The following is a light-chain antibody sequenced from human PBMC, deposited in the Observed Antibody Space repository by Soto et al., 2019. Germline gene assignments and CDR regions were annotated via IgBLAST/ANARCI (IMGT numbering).Light chain of an antibody. CDR2: AAS. CDR3: QQSYSTPST. J-gene: IGKJ2*01. V-gene: IGKV1-39*01. CDR1: QSISSY. Sequence: DIQMTQSTSSLSASVGDRVTITCRAIQSISSYLNWYQQKPGKAPKLLIYAASSLQSGVPSRFSGSGSGTDFTLTISSLQPEDFATDYCQQSYSTPSTFGQGTKLEIK.